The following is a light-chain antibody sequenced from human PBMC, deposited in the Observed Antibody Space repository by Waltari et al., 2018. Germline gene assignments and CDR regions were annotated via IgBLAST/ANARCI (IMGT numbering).Light chain of an antibody. Sequence: QSVLTQPPSASGSLGQSVTISCTGARSNVGFYNFVSWYQQHPGKAPKLIIYEVNKRPSGVPGRFSGYKSGNTASLTVSGLLAEDEAEYYCTSYAGKNIRVFGGGTNLTVL. CDR2: EVN. CDR1: RSNVGFYNF. CDR3: TSYAGKNIRV. J-gene: IGLJ3*02. V-gene: IGLV2-8*01.